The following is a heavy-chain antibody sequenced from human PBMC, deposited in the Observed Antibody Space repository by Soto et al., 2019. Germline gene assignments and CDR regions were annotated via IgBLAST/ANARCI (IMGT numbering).Heavy chain of an antibody. D-gene: IGHD6-13*01. CDR3: ASGTLSTIAAPDS. CDR1: GYTFTSYG. J-gene: IGHJ4*02. CDR2: ISAYNGNT. V-gene: IGHV1-18*04. Sequence: ASVKVSCKASGYTFTSYGISWVRQAPGQGLEWMGWISAYNGNTNYNPSLKSRVTISVDTSKNHFSLKFNSLTAADTAVYYCASGTLSTIAAPDSWGQGTLVTVSS.